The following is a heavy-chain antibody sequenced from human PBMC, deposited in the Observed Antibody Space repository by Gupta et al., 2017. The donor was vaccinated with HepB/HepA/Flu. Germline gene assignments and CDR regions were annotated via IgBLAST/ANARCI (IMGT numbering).Heavy chain of an antibody. CDR3: ARLSEITMIRGMDV. J-gene: IGHJ6*02. CDR2: IYPGDSDT. V-gene: IGHV5-51*01. D-gene: IGHD3-22*01. CDR1: GYSFTNYW. Sequence: EEQLVQSGAEVKKAGESLKISCKGSGYSFTNYWIGCVRRMPGKGLEWMGIIYPGDSDTRYSPSVQGQVTISADKSISTAYLQWNNLKTSDTAIYYCARLSEITMIRGMDVWGQGTTVTVSS.